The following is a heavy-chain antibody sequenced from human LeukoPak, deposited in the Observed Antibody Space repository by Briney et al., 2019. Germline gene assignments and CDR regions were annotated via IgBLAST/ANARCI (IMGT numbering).Heavy chain of an antibody. J-gene: IGHJ4*02. Sequence: SGPTLLNPTQTLTLTCAFSGFSLNTVGVGVAWIRQPPGKALEWLALIYWDDDKRYNPSLKSRLTITKDTSGNQVVLTLTHVDPVDTATYYCAHFPSMIRGVIANIYFDHWGQGTLVAVSS. CDR3: AHFPSMIRGVIANIYFDH. D-gene: IGHD3-10*01. CDR2: IYWDDDK. CDR1: GFSLNTVGVG. V-gene: IGHV2-5*02.